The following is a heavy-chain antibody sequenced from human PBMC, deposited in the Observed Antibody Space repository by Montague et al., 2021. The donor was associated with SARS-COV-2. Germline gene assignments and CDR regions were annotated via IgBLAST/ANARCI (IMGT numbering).Heavy chain of an antibody. CDR3: ARDHPVRGSDY. J-gene: IGHJ4*02. D-gene: IGHD3-10*01. CDR1: GFTFSSYE. V-gene: IGHV3-53*04. Sequence: SLRLSCAASGFTFSSYEMNWVRQAPGKGLEWVSVIYSGGSTYYADSVKGRFTISRHNSKNTLYLQMNSLRAEDTAVYYCARDHPVRGSDYWGQGTLVTVSS. CDR2: IYSGGST.